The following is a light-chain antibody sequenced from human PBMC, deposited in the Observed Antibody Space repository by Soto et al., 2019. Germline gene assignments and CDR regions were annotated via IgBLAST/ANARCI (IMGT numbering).Light chain of an antibody. J-gene: IGKJ1*01. CDR1: QSVSSIY. V-gene: IGKV3-20*01. CDR3: QQYGSSRWT. CDR2: GAS. Sequence: EIVLTQSPGTLSLSPGERATLSCSASQSVSSIYLAWYQQKPGQAPRLLIYGASSRATGIPDRFSGSGSGKDFTLTISRLEPEDFAVYYCQQYGSSRWTFGQGTKVEI.